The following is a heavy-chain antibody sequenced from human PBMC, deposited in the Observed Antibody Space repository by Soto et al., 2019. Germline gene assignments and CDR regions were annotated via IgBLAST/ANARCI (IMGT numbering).Heavy chain of an antibody. V-gene: IGHV1-69*02. CDR3: ATQPSRYCSGGSCPVDAFDI. CDR2: IIPILGIA. D-gene: IGHD2-15*01. Sequence: SVKVSCKASGGTFSSYTISWVRQAPGQGLEWMGRIIPILGIANYAQKFQGRVTITADKSTSTAYMELSSLRSEDTAVYYCATQPSRYCSGGSCPVDAFDIWXQGTMVTVSS. J-gene: IGHJ3*02. CDR1: GGTFSSYT.